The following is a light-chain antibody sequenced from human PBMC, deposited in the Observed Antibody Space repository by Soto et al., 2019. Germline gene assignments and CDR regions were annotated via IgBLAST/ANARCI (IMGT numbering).Light chain of an antibody. Sequence: IQVTQSPSSLSSSVGGRFTIICRASQSVSTRLAWYQQKPGKAPKLLIYKASTLKSGVPSRFSGSGSGTEFTLTISSLQPDDFATYYCQHYNSYSEAFGQGTKV. J-gene: IGKJ1*01. V-gene: IGKV1-5*03. CDR2: KAS. CDR3: QHYNSYSEA. CDR1: QSVSTR.